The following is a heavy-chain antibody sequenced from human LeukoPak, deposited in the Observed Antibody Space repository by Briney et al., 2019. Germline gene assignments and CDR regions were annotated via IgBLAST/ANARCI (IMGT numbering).Heavy chain of an antibody. J-gene: IGHJ5*02. D-gene: IGHD3-22*01. V-gene: IGHV4-39*01. CDR2: IYYSGST. Sequence: PSETLSLTCTVSGGSISSSSYYWGWIRQPPGKGLEWIGSIYYSGSTYYNPSLKSRVTISVDTSKNQFSLKLSSVTAADTAVYYCARASSGVGWFDPWGQGTLVTVSS. CDR1: GGSISSSSYY. CDR3: ARASSGVGWFDP.